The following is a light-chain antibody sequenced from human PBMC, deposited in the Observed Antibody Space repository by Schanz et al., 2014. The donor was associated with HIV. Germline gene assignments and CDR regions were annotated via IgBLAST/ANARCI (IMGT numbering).Light chain of an antibody. CDR3: QQCVTYPYT. J-gene: IGKJ2*01. CDR2: QAS. V-gene: IGKV1-5*03. CDR1: QTIGRL. Sequence: IQMTQSPSTVSASVGDRVTITCRASQTIGRLLAWYQQKPGRAPKLLIYQASILETGVPSRFSGSGSGTSFTLTITNLQPDDFATYYCQQCVTYPYTFGQGTKLDIK.